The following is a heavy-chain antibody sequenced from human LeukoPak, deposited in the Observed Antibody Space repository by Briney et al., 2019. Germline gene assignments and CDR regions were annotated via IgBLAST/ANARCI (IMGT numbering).Heavy chain of an antibody. CDR2: INTNTGNP. J-gene: IGHJ4*02. V-gene: IGHV7-4-1*02. CDR1: GYTFTSYA. Sequence: GASVKVSCKASGYTFTSYAMNWVRQAPGQGLEWMGWINTNTGNPTYAQGFTGRFVFSLDTSVSTAYLQISSLKAEDTAVYYCARDRSLLLYFDWSPFDYWGQGTLVTVSS. CDR3: ARDRSLLLYFDWSPFDY. D-gene: IGHD3-9*01.